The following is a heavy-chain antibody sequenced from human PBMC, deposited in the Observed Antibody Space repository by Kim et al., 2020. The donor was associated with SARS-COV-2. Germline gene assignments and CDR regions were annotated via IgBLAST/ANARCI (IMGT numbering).Heavy chain of an antibody. J-gene: IGHJ4*02. CDR3: AKGKTAMVRGLTYENRVFDY. CDR2: ISWNSGSI. D-gene: IGHD3-10*01. V-gene: IGHV3-9*01. Sequence: GGSLRLSCAASGFTFDDYAMHWVRQAPGKGLEWVSGISWNSGSIGYAESVKGRFTISRDNAKNSLYLQMNSLRAEDTALYYCAKGKTAMVRGLTYENRVFDYWGQGTLVTVSS. CDR1: GFTFDDYA.